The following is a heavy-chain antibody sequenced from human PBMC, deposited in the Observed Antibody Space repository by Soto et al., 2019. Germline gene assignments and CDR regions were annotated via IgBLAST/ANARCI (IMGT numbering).Heavy chain of an antibody. J-gene: IGHJ4*02. CDR3: ARKRGVVVAAHGY. Sequence: SETLSLTCAVYGGSFSGYYWSWIRQPPGKGLEWIGEINHSGSTNYNPSLKSRVTISVDTSKNQFSLKLSSVTAADTAVYYCARKRGVVVAAHGYWGQGTLVTVSS. D-gene: IGHD2-15*01. CDR1: GGSFSGYY. V-gene: IGHV4-34*01. CDR2: INHSGST.